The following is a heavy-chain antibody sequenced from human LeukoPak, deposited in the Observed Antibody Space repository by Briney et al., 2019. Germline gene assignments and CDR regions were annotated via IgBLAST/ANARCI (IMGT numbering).Heavy chain of an antibody. CDR2: LYWDDDK. Sequence: SGPTLVHPPQLRTLTYTFCGFSLSTSGVGVGWIRQPPGKALEWLALLYWDDDKRYSPSLKSRLTIAKNTSKNQLVLTMTNMDPVDTATYYCARVVRGVISFDYWGQGTLVTASS. J-gene: IGHJ4*02. CDR3: ARVVRGVISFDY. D-gene: IGHD3-10*01. V-gene: IGHV2-5*02. CDR1: GFSLSTSGVG.